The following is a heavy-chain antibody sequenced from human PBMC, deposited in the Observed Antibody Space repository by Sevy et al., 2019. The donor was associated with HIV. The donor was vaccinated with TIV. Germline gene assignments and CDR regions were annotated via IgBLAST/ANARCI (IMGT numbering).Heavy chain of an antibody. CDR1: GYTFTVYY. J-gene: IGHJ4*02. CDR3: ARSDSSSGWYGRYFDY. D-gene: IGHD6-19*01. Sequence: ASVKVSCKASGYTFTVYYMHWVRQAPGQGLEWMGWINPNSGGTNYPQKFQGRVTMTRDTSISTAYMELSRLRSDDTAVYYCARSDSSSGWYGRYFDYWGQGTLVTVSS. V-gene: IGHV1-2*02. CDR2: INPNSGGT.